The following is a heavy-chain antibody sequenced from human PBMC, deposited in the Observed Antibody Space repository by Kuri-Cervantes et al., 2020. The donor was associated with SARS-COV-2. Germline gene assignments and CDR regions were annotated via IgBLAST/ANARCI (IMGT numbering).Heavy chain of an antibody. CDR1: GFTFDDYG. D-gene: IGHD3-3*01. CDR3: TARDIFWSGVDAFDI. Sequence: GESLKISCAASGFTFDDYGMSWVRQAPGKGLEWVSGINWNGGSTGYADSVKGRFTISRDNAKNSLYLQMNSLRAEDTAVCWVTARDIFWSGVDAFDIWGQGTMVTVSS. V-gene: IGHV3-20*04. CDR2: INWNGGST. J-gene: IGHJ3*02.